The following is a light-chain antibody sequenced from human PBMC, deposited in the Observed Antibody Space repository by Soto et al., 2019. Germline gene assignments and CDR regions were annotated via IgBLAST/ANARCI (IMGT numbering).Light chain of an antibody. CDR3: QERGRWPRAT. V-gene: IGKV3-11*01. J-gene: IGKJ4*01. CDR2: DAS. CDR1: QSLRSS. Sequence: TQSTDTRSVSLRERATPSGRASQSLRSSLAWYQQKPGQAPRLLIYDASTRATGIPARFSGSGSRTDLTLTISSLEPEDIAVYYCQERGRWPRATFGGGTKVDIK.